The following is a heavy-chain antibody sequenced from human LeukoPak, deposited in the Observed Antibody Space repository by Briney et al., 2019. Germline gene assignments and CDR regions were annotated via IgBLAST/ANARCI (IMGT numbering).Heavy chain of an antibody. CDR2: MDYSGTT. J-gene: IGHJ4*02. CDR1: GGSVSTYF. V-gene: IGHV4-59*02. CDR3: VRDIRFIGATHYFDY. Sequence: PSETLSLTCTVSGGSVSTYFWSWIRQPPGKGLEWIAYMDYSGTTNYNPSLRSRRTISIDTTKNQFSLSLSSVTAADTAVYYCVRDIRFIGATHYFDYWGQGTLVTVSS. D-gene: IGHD1-26*01.